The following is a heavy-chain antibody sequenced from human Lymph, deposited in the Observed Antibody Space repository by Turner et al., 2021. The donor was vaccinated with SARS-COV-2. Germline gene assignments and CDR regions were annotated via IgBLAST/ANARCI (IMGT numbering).Heavy chain of an antibody. Sequence: EVQLVETGGGLIQPGGSLRLSCAASGIIVSRNYMNWVRQAPGKGLGWVSVIYSGCTTYYADSVKGRFTISRDNSKNTLYLQMNSLRVEDTAVYYCARDLGTYGMDVWGQGTTVTVSS. CDR2: IYSGCTT. CDR1: GIIVSRNY. J-gene: IGHJ6*02. V-gene: IGHV3-53*02. D-gene: IGHD6-13*01. CDR3: ARDLGTYGMDV.